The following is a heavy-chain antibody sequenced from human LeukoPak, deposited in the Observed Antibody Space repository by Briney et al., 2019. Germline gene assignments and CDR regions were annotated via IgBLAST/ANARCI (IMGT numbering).Heavy chain of an antibody. CDR3: ATNGVYSGYGYYGMDV. D-gene: IGHD5-12*01. V-gene: IGHV3-21*01. Sequence: GGSLRLSGAASGFTFSSYSMNWVRQAPGKGLEWVSSISSSSSYIYYADSVKGRFAISRDNAKNSLYLQMNSLRAEDTAVYYCATNGVYSGYGYYGMDVWGKGTTVTVSS. J-gene: IGHJ6*04. CDR1: GFTFSSYS. CDR2: ISSSSSYI.